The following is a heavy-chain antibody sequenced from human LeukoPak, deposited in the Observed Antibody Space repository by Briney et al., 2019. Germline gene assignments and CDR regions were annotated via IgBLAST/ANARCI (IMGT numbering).Heavy chain of an antibody. CDR2: IYTRGST. D-gene: IGHD5-18*01. J-gene: IGHJ6*02. Sequence: SETLSLTCTVSGGSISSGSYYWSWIRQPAGQGLEWIGHIYTRGSTNYNPSLKGRVTISVYTSKIQFSLKLSSATAAATAVYYSARSFLDTAIPYGMDVWGQGTTVTVSS. V-gene: IGHV4-61*09. CDR1: GGSISSGSYY. CDR3: ARSFLDTAIPYGMDV.